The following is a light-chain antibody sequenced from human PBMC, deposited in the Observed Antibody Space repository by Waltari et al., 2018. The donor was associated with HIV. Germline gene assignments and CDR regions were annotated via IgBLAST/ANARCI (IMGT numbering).Light chain of an antibody. V-gene: IGKV3-20*01. CDR1: QNINTGY. CDR3: HHYGRPWT. Sequence: EVVLTQSPGTLSLSPGERATLSCTSSQNINTGYLAWYQQKPGQTPRLFIYGASRRATGIPDRFSGSGSGTDFTLTIHRLETEDFAVYYWHHYGRPWTFGRGTKVEIK. CDR2: GAS. J-gene: IGKJ1*01.